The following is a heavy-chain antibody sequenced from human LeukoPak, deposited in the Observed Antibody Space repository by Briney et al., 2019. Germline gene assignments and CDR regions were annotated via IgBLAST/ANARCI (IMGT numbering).Heavy chain of an antibody. V-gene: IGHV3-21*01. CDR3: ARAGGLYCSGGSCYFY. CDR2: ISSSSSYI. D-gene: IGHD2-15*01. J-gene: IGHJ4*02. CDR1: GFTFSSYS. Sequence: GGSLRLSCAASGFTFSSYSMNWVRQAPGKGLEWVSSISSSSSYIYYADSVKGRFTISRDNAKNSLYLQMNSLRAKDTAVYYCARAGGLYCSGGSCYFYWGQGTLVTVSS.